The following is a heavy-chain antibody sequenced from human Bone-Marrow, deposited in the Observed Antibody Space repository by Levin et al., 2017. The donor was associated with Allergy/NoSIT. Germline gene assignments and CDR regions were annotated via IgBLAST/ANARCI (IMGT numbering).Heavy chain of an antibody. V-gene: IGHV3-23*01. CDR1: GFTFSRYG. D-gene: IGHD6-19*01. CDR3: AKGAGWVAGAVALI. J-gene: IGHJ4*02. CDR2: ISGSGSST. Sequence: GESLKISCAASGFTFSRYGMSWVRQAPGKGLEWVSAISGSGSSTYYADSVKGRFTISRDNSKTTLYLQMNSLRAEDTAVYYCAKGAGWVAGAVALIWGQGTLVTVSS.